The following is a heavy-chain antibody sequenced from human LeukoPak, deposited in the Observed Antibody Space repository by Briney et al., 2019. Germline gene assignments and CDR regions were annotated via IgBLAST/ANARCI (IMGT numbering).Heavy chain of an antibody. CDR2: ITSSSGTL. D-gene: IGHD1-26*01. J-gene: IGHJ4*02. CDR1: GFTFSSYA. Sequence: GRSLRLSCAASGFTFSSYAMHWVRQAPGKGLEWVSFITSSSGTLYYANSVKGRFTISRDNAKSSLYLQMNSLRVEDTAVYYCARGGGGYGYFDYWGQGTLVTVSS. CDR3: ARGGGGYGYFDY. V-gene: IGHV3-48*04.